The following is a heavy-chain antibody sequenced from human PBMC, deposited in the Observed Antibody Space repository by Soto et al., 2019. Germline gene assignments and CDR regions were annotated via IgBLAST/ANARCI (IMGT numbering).Heavy chain of an antibody. Sequence: SVKVSCKASGGTFSSYAISWVRQAPGQGLEWMGGIIPIFGTANYAQKFQGRVTITADESTSTAYMELSSLRSEDTAVYYCARQRDTIFGVGYYYYGMDVWGQGTTVTVSS. D-gene: IGHD3-3*01. J-gene: IGHJ6*02. CDR2: IIPIFGTA. CDR1: GGTFSSYA. V-gene: IGHV1-69*13. CDR3: ARQRDTIFGVGYYYYGMDV.